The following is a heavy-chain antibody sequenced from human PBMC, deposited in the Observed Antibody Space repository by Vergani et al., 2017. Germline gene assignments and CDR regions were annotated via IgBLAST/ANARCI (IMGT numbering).Heavy chain of an antibody. CDR3: ARLVAAAGWSTGY. D-gene: IGHD6-13*01. V-gene: IGHV4-39*01. Sequence: QLQLQESGPGLVKPSETLSLTCTVSGGSISSSSYYWGWLRQPPGKGLEWIGSIYYSGSTYYNPSLKSRVTISVDTSKNQFSLKLSSVTAADTAVYYCARLVAAAGWSTGYWGQGTLVTVSS. J-gene: IGHJ4*02. CDR2: IYYSGST. CDR1: GGSISSSSYY.